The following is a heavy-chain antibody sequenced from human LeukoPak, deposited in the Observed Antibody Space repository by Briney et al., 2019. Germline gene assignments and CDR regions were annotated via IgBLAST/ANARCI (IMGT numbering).Heavy chain of an antibody. Sequence: PGGSLRLSCAASGFTFSSYSMNWVRQAPGTGLEWVSSISSSSSYIYYADSVKGRFTISRDNAKNSLYLQMNSLRAEDTAVYYCARAPPIVGAYSFDYWGQGTLVTVSS. CDR2: ISSSSSYI. D-gene: IGHD1-26*01. J-gene: IGHJ4*02. V-gene: IGHV3-21*01. CDR3: ARAPPIVGAYSFDY. CDR1: GFTFSSYS.